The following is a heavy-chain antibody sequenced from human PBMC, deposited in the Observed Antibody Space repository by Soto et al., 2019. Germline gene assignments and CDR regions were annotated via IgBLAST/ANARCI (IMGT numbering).Heavy chain of an antibody. CDR1: GYVFNHYW. CDR2: IYPNDADT. CDR3: AKHHDYNNYYGPMDV. D-gene: IGHD4-4*01. Sequence: GESLKISCKGSGYVFNHYWIAWVRQMPGKGLEWMGIIYPNDADTRYSPSFQGQVTISADKSTSTAYLQWTSLRTSDTAIYYCAKHHDYNNYYGPMDVWGQGTTVTVSS. V-gene: IGHV5-51*01. J-gene: IGHJ6*02.